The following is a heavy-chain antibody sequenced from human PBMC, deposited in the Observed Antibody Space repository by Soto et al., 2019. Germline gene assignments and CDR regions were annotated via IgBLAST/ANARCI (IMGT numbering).Heavy chain of an antibody. V-gene: IGHV3-66*01. CDR3: AISTPYGDYERYYYYYGMDV. J-gene: IGHJ6*02. D-gene: IGHD4-17*01. CDR2: IYSGGST. Sequence: GGSLRLSCAASGFTVSSNYMSWVRQAPGKGLEWVSVIYSGGSTYYADSVKGRFTISRDNSKNTLYLQMNSLRAEDTAVYYCAISTPYGDYERYYYYYGMDVWGQGTTVTVSS. CDR1: GFTVSSNY.